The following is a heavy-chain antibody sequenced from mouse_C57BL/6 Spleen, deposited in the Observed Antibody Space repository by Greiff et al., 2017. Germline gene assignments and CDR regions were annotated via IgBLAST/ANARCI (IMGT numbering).Heavy chain of an antibody. D-gene: IGHD1-1*01. Sequence: VQLQQPGAELVKPGASVKLSCKASGYTFTSYWMHWVKQRPGRGLEWIGRIDPNSGGTKYNEKFKSKATLTVDTPSSTAYMQLISLTSENSAVDDCANYYGSSYWYFDVWGTGTTVTVSS. J-gene: IGHJ1*03. CDR2: IDPNSGGT. CDR3: ANYYGSSYWYFDV. V-gene: IGHV1-72*01. CDR1: GYTFTSYW.